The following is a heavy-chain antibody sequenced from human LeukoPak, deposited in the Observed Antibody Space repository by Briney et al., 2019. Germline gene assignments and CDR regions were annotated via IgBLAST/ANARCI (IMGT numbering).Heavy chain of an antibody. V-gene: IGHV3-30*18. J-gene: IGHJ6*03. CDR2: ISYDGSNK. CDR3: AKDQGSSYSSGWYSYMDV. CDR1: GSTFSSYG. Sequence: PGGSLRLSCAASGSTFSSYGMHWVRQAPGKGLEWVAVISYDGSNKYYADSVKGRFTISRDNSKNTLYLQMNSLRAEDTAVYYCAKDQGSSYSSGWYSYMDVWGKGTTVTVSS. D-gene: IGHD6-19*01.